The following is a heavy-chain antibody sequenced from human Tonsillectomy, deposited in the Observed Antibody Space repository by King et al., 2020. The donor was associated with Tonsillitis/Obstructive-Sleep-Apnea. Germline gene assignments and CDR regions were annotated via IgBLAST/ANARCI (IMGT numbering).Heavy chain of an antibody. Sequence: VQLVESGGGLVQPGGSLRLSCAASGFTFSSYDMHWVRQATGKRLEWVSGIGTAGDPYYPGSVKGRLTISRENAKNSLYLQMNSLRAGDTAVYYCARAYVSSVFYSSGMAGWGQGTPLTVSS. CDR2: IGTAGDP. V-gene: IGHV3-13*05. J-gene: IGHJ6*02. D-gene: IGHD3-22*01. CDR1: GFTFSSYD. CDR3: ARAYVSSVFYSSGMAG.